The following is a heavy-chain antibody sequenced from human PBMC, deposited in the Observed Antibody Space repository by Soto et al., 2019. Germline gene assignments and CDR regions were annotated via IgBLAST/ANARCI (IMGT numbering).Heavy chain of an antibody. V-gene: IGHV3-30-3*01. CDR1: GFTFSSYA. Sequence: LRLSCAASGFTFSSYAMHWVRQAPGKGLEWVAVISYDGSNKYYADSVKGRFTISRDNSKNTLYLQMNSLRAEDTAVYYCARVRGSYYDYWGQGTLVTVSS. D-gene: IGHD1-26*01. J-gene: IGHJ4*02. CDR2: ISYDGSNK. CDR3: ARVRGSYYDY.